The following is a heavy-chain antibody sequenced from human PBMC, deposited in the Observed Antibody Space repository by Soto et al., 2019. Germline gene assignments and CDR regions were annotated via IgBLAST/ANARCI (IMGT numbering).Heavy chain of an antibody. Sequence: VGSLRLSCASSGFTLSMSAVNWVRQAPGKGLEWVSYISDSGDRTYYADSVKGRFTISRDRSKNTVSLQMDSLRAEDTAVYYCAKDRGIIVKAGDAFDVWGQGTKVTVSS. CDR2: ISDSGDRT. CDR3: AKDRGIIVKAGDAFDV. D-gene: IGHD3-16*02. CDR1: GFTLSMSA. J-gene: IGHJ3*01. V-gene: IGHV3-23*01.